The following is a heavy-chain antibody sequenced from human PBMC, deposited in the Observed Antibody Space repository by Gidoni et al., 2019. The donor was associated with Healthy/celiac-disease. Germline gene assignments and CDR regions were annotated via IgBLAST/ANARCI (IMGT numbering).Heavy chain of an antibody. V-gene: IGHV5-51*01. CDR3: ARHQTLNDFWSGLNWFDP. CDR2: IYPGDSDT. D-gene: IGHD3-3*01. J-gene: IGHJ5*02. CDR1: GYSFTSYW. Sequence: VQLVQSGAEVKKPGESLQISCKGSGYSFTSYWIGGVRQMPGKGLEWMGIIYPGDSDTRYSPSFQGQVTISADKSISTAYLQWSSLKASDTAMYYCARHQTLNDFWSGLNWFDPWGQGTLVTVSS.